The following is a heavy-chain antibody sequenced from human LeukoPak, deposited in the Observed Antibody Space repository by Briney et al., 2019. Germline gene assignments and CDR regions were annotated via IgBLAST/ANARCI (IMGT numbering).Heavy chain of an antibody. CDR1: GFTFSSYT. CDR2: ISGSGGST. Sequence: GGSLRLSCAASGFTFSSYTINWVRQAPGKGLEWVSAISGSGGSTYYADSVKGRFTISRDKSKNTLYLQMNRLRVEDTAVYYCAKSTTVVTPSYLDYWGQGTLVTVSS. V-gene: IGHV3-23*01. D-gene: IGHD4-23*01. CDR3: AKSTTVVTPSYLDY. J-gene: IGHJ4*02.